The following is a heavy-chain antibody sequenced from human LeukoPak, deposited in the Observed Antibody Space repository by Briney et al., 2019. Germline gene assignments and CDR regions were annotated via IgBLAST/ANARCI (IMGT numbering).Heavy chain of an antibody. Sequence: PGGSLRLSCAVSGFNFSSYGMHWVRQAPGKGLEWVAVIWYDGSNKYYSDSVKVRFTSSRDNSKNTLYLQMYSLRAKDTAVYYCANHVWFGELVNWFDPWGQGTLVTVSS. CDR1: GFNFSSYG. CDR2: IWYDGSNK. V-gene: IGHV3-33*08. J-gene: IGHJ5*02. D-gene: IGHD3-10*01. CDR3: ANHVWFGELVNWFDP.